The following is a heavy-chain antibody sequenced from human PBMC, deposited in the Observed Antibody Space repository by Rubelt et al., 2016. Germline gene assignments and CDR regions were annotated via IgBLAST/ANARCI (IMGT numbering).Heavy chain of an antibody. CDR2: IYYSGST. J-gene: IGHJ4*02. V-gene: IGHV4-59*08. D-gene: IGHD3-22*01. Sequence: QVQLQESGPGLVKPSETLSLTCTVSGGSISSYYWSWIRQPPGKGLEWIGYIYYSGSTNYNPSLKIRVTISVGPSKNQFSLKLSSVTAADTAVYYCARTYYYGSSGYSLSFDYWGQGTLVTVSS. CDR3: ARTYYYGSSGYSLSFDY. CDR1: GGSISSYY.